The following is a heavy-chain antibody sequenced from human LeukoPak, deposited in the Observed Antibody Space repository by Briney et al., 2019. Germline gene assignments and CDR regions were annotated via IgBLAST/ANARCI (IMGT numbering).Heavy chain of an antibody. V-gene: IGHV3-49*03. Sequence: GGSLRLSCPTSGFSFRDYAVSWFRQAPGKGLEWVGFIKSKTYGETTEYAASVKGRFSISRDDFKSIAYLQMHSLKTEDTAIYYCARGGAVVTANTFWGQGTLVTVSP. CDR3: ARGGAVVTANTF. CDR2: IKSKTYGETT. CDR1: GFSFRDYA. J-gene: IGHJ4*01. D-gene: IGHD2-21*02.